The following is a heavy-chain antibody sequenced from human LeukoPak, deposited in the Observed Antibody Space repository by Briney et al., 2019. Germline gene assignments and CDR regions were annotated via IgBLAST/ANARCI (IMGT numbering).Heavy chain of an antibody. CDR3: ATPNDYVWGSYRPKPFYFDY. V-gene: IGHV3-23*01. CDR1: GFTFSSYA. J-gene: IGHJ4*02. Sequence: PGGSLRLSCAASGFTFSSYAMSWVRQAPGKGLEWVSAISGSGGSTYYADSVKGRFTISRDNSKNTLYLQMNSLRAEDTAVYYCATPNDYVWGSYRPKPFYFDYWGQGTLVTVSS. CDR2: ISGSGGST. D-gene: IGHD3-16*02.